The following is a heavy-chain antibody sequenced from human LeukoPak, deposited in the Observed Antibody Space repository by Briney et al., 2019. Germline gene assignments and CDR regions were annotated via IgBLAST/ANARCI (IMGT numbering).Heavy chain of an antibody. CDR1: GGSISSSSYY. CDR3: ASMGVDTTMVTPEYFQH. J-gene: IGHJ1*01. D-gene: IGHD5-18*01. V-gene: IGHV4-39*01. Sequence: TSETLSLTCTVSGGSISSSSYYWGWIRQPPGKGLEWIGTIYYSGSTYYNPSLKSRVTISVDTSKKQFSLKLSSVTAADTAVYYCASMGVDTTMVTPEYFQHWGQGTLVTVSS. CDR2: IYYSGST.